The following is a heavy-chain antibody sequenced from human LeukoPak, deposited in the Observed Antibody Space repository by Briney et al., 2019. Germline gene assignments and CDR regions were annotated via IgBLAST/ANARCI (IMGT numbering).Heavy chain of an antibody. D-gene: IGHD5-12*01. V-gene: IGHV4-4*09. CDR2: ISSSGST. Sequence: SETLSLTCTVSRGSISGSIRSYYWSWLRQPPGKGLEWIGYISSSGSTNDNPSLRSRVTISVDTSKNQFFLNLSSVSAAATAVYYCARIPLGYSGAYYFDYWGQGTLVTVSP. CDR3: ARIPLGYSGAYYFDY. CDR1: RGSISGSIRSYY. J-gene: IGHJ4*02.